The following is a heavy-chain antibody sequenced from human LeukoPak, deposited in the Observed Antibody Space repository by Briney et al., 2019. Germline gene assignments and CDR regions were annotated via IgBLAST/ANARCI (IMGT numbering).Heavy chain of an antibody. J-gene: IGHJ4*02. D-gene: IGHD3-22*01. V-gene: IGHV3-48*04. CDR1: GFTFSSYS. Sequence: PGGSLRLSCAASGFTFSSYSMNWVRQAPGKGLEWVSYISSSSSTIYYADSVKGRFTISRDNAKNSLYLQMNSLRAEDTALYYCAKAAWYYYDSSGYYPPLFDYWGQGTLVTVSS. CDR3: AKAAWYYYDSSGYYPPLFDY. CDR2: ISSSSSTI.